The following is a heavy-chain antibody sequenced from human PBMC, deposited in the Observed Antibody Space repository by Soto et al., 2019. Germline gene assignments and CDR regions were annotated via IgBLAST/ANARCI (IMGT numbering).Heavy chain of an antibody. Sequence: GGSLRLSCAASGFTFSSYAMHWVRQAPGKGLEWVAVISYDGSNKYYADSVKGRFTISRDNSKNTLYLQMYSLRDEDTAVYYCARDTPADYDFWSGSYYYYGMDVWGQGTTVTVSS. J-gene: IGHJ6*02. CDR3: ARDTPADYDFWSGSYYYYGMDV. CDR2: ISYDGSNK. D-gene: IGHD3-3*01. CDR1: GFTFSSYA. V-gene: IGHV3-30-3*01.